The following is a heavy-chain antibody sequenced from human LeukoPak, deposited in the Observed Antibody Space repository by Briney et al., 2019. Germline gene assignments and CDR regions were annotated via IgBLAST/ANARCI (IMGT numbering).Heavy chain of an antibody. J-gene: IGHJ4*02. Sequence: PGGSLRLSCKASGFTFSNYAMTWVRQAPGKGLEWVSTISGSDGNTYYADSVKGRFTISRGNSKNTLYLQMNSLRAEDTAIYFCAKDQTNTAMVSNYWGQGTLVTVSS. CDR3: AKDQTNTAMVSNY. CDR1: GFTFSNYA. CDR2: ISGSDGNT. D-gene: IGHD5-18*01. V-gene: IGHV3-23*01.